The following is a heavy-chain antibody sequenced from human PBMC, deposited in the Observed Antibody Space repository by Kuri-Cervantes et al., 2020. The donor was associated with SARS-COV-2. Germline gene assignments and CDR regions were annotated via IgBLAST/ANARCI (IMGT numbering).Heavy chain of an antibody. CDR1: GFTFSSYA. J-gene: IGHJ4*02. CDR2: IKQDGSEK. V-gene: IGHV3-7*01. D-gene: IGHD3-3*01. CDR3: ARKRNNYDFWSGPIYYFDY. Sequence: GGSLRLSCAASGFTFSSYAMSWVRQAPGKGLEWVANIKQDGSEKYYVDSVKGRFTISRDNAKNSLHLQMNSLRAEDTAVYYCARKRNNYDFWSGPIYYFDYWGQGTLVTVSS.